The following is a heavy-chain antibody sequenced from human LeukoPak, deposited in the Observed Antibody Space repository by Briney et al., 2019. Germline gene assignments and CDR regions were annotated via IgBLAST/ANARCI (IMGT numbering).Heavy chain of an antibody. CDR2: IRYDGSNK. J-gene: IGHJ4*02. Sequence: PGRSLRLSCAAFGFTFSSYGMHWVRQAPGKGLEWVAFIRYDGSNKYYADSVKGRFTISRDNSKNTLYLQMNSLRAEDTAVYYCATHGYSELRYFDWSTNEWGQGTLVTVSS. D-gene: IGHD3-9*01. CDR1: GFTFSSYG. V-gene: IGHV3-30*02. CDR3: ATHGYSELRYFDWSTNE.